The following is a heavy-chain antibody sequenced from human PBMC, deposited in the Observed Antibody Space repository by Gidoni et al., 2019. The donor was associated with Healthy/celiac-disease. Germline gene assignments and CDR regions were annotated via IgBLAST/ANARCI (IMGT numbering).Heavy chain of an antibody. CDR2: IKSKTDGGTT. D-gene: IGHD3-10*01. J-gene: IGHJ4*02. Sequence: EVQLVESGGGLVKPGGSRRLSCAASGFTFSNAWMSWVRQAPGKGLGWVCRIKSKTDGGTTDYAAPVNGIFTISRDDSKNTLYLQMTRLKTEDTAVYYCTPAPGRFRERYCDYWGQGTLVTVSS. CDR3: TPAPGRFRERYCDY. CDR1: GFTFSNAW. V-gene: IGHV3-15*01.